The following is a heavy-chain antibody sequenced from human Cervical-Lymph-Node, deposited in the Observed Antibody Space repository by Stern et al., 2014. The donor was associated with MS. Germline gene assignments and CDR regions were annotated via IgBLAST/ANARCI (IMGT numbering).Heavy chain of an antibody. D-gene: IGHD3-10*01. CDR2: IIPILGTA. V-gene: IGHV1-69*01. CDR3: GGSVGELTPEAV. CDR1: GGTFSSYA. J-gene: IGHJ6*02. Sequence: VQLVESGAEVKKPGSSVRVSCKASGGTFSSYAISWVRQAPGQRLEWMGGIIPILGTANYAQKFQGRVTITADGSTSTVYLEWSSLRSEDAAVECCGGSVGELTPEAVWGQGTTVTVFS.